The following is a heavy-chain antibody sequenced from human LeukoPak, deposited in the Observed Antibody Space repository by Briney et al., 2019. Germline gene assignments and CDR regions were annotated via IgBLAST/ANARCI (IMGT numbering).Heavy chain of an antibody. CDR3: ARGEMATIHYYYYMDV. V-gene: IGHV3-11*01. CDR2: ISSSGSTI. D-gene: IGHD5-24*01. Sequence: PGGSLRLSCAASGFTFSDYYMSWIRQAPGKGLEWVSYISSSGSTIYYADSVKGRFTISRDNAKNSLYLQMNSLRAEDTAVYYCARGEMATIHYYYYMDVWGKGTTVTISS. CDR1: GFTFSDYY. J-gene: IGHJ6*03.